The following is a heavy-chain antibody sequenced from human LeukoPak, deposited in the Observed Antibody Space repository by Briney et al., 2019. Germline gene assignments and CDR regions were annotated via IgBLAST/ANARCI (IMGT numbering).Heavy chain of an antibody. CDR2: ISWDGGGT. V-gene: IGHV3-43D*03. Sequence: GGSLRLSCAASAFTFDDYAMHWVRQAPGKGLEWVSLISWDGGGTYYADTVKGRFTISRDNSKNSLYLQMNSLRAEDTALYYCAKDMAAYYYASGSIDYWGQGTLVTVSS. CDR3: AKDMAAYYYASGSIDY. D-gene: IGHD3-10*01. J-gene: IGHJ4*02. CDR1: AFTFDDYA.